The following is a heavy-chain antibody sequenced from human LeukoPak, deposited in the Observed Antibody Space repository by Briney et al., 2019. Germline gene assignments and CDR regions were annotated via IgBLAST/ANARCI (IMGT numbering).Heavy chain of an antibody. J-gene: IGHJ2*01. CDR3: ARSTSYWYFDL. V-gene: IGHV4-59*08. D-gene: IGHD5/OR15-5a*01. CDR1: VGSISSYC. CDR2: IYYSGST. Sequence: SETLSLTCTVSVGSISSYCWSWIRQPPGKGLEWIGYIYYSGSTNYNPSLKSRVTISVDTCKNQFSLKLSSVTAADTAVYYCARSTSYWYFDLWGRGTLVTVSS.